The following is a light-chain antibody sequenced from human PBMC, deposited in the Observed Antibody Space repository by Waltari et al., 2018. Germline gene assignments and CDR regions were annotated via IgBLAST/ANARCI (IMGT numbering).Light chain of an antibody. Sequence: SYVLTQSPSVSVAPGKTATVTCGGDEIENKKVHWYKQKPGQAPVLVIYYSSDRPSGIPERFSGSNSGNTATLTISRVEAGDEADYYCQVWDSSTDHWLFGGGTKLTVL. CDR2: YSS. CDR3: QVWDSSTDHWL. CDR1: EIENKK. V-gene: IGLV3-21*04. J-gene: IGLJ3*02.